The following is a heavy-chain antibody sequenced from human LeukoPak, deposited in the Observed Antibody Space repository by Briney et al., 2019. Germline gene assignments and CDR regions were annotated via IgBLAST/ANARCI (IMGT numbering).Heavy chain of an antibody. CDR1: GGSISSRDYY. J-gene: IGHJ4*02. V-gene: IGHV4-31*03. CDR2: IYYSGGT. D-gene: IGHD1-26*01. CDR3: ARAISGGSYSDY. Sequence: SETLSLTCSVSGGSISSRDYYWSWIRQHPGKGLEWIGYIYYSGGTQYNPSLKSRVIISVDTSKNQFSLKVSSVTAADTAVYYCARAISGGSYSDYWGQGTLVTVSS.